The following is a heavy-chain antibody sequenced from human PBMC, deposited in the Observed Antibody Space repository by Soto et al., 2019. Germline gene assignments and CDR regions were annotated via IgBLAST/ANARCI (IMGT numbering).Heavy chain of an antibody. CDR1: GFTFSSYG. J-gene: IGHJ6*02. Sequence: QVQLVESGGGVVQPGRSLRLSCAASGFTFSSYGMHWVRQAPGKGLEWVAVISYDGSNKYYADSVKGRFTISRDNSKNTLYLQMNSLRAEDTAVYYCAKDSHSYYYYYGMDVWGQGTTVTVSS. CDR2: ISYDGSNK. V-gene: IGHV3-30*18. CDR3: AKDSHSYYYYYGMDV.